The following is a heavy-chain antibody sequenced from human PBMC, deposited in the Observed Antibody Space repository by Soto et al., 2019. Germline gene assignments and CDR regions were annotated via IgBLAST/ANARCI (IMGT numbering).Heavy chain of an antibody. D-gene: IGHD2-2*01. Sequence: ASVKVSCKASNYTFINYGIGWLRQAPGHGLEWMGWVSPSYGKTYYALKFQGRVTMTTDTSTGTVYMAVRSLRSDETAVYFCAREGVAVATLPDSYFDSWGQRTLVTVSS. V-gene: IGHV1-18*04. J-gene: IGHJ4*03. CDR2: VSPSYGKT. CDR3: AREGVAVATLPDSYFDS. CDR1: NYTFINYG.